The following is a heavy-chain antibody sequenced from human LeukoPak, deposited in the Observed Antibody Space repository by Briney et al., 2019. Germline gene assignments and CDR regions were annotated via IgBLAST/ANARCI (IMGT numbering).Heavy chain of an antibody. V-gene: IGHV4-38-2*02. CDR3: ARALYCSSTSCYSKFSYFYYYGMDV. D-gene: IGHD2-2*01. CDR2: IYHSGST. CDR1: GYSISSGYY. J-gene: IGHJ6*02. Sequence: SETLSLTCTASGYSISSGYYWGWIRQPPGKGLEWIGSIYHSGSTYYNPSLKSRVTISVDTSKNQFSLKLSSVTAADTAVYYCARALYCSSTSCYSKFSYFYYYGMDVWGQGTTVTVSS.